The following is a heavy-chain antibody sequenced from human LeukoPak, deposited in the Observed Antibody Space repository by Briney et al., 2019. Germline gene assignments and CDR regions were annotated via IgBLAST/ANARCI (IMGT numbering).Heavy chain of an antibody. CDR1: GFAFGVHA. Sequence: PGGSLRLSCVGSGFAFGVHAMSWVRQAPGKGPEWVATIGSGADLFYAESVKGRFTISRDDPRTTVWLQMNSLRAEDTALYYCAKDWTPHNRVYDCLDAWGQGTQVTVSS. CDR2: IGSGADL. J-gene: IGHJ5*02. CDR3: AKDWTPHNRVYDCLDA. D-gene: IGHD3-16*01. V-gene: IGHV3-23*01.